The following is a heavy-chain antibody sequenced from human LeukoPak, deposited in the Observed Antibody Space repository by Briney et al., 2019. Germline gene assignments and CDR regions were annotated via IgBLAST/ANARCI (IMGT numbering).Heavy chain of an antibody. D-gene: IGHD5-18*01. CDR2: IYYSKNT. J-gene: IGHJ4*02. CDR3: VSPRGFSYGYFDY. V-gene: IGHV4-39*01. CDR1: GGSISRSSYY. Sequence: SETLSLTCTVSGGSISRSSYYWGCLRQPPGKELEWFGSIYYSKNTYYNPSLKSRVTISADTSKNQFSLTLGSVSATDTAVYYCVSPRGFSYGYFDYWGQGTLVTVSS.